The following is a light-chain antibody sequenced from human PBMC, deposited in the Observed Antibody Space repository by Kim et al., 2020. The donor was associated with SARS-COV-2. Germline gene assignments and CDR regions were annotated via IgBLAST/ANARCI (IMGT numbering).Light chain of an antibody. CDR1: QGISSW. CDR2: AAS. Sequence: ASVRDIVTITWRASQGISSWLAWYQQKPEKAPKSLIYAASSWQSGVPSRFSGSGSGTDFTLTISSLQPEDFATYYYQKYNSYPLTFGGGTKVDIK. CDR3: QKYNSYPLT. V-gene: IGKV1D-16*01. J-gene: IGKJ4*01.